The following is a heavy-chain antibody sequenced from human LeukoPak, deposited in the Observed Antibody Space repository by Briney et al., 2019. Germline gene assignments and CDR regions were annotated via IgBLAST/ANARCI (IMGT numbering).Heavy chain of an antibody. CDR3: VKGGYTYAYGY. CDR1: GFIFSSYA. Sequence: GGSLRLSCAASGFIFSSYAMSWVRLAPRKGLEWVSAISETGDGTFYSDSAKGRFTISRDNSKNTLYLQMNSLRADDTAVYYCVKGGYTYAYGYWGQGTLATVSS. V-gene: IGHV3-23*01. CDR2: ISETGDGT. D-gene: IGHD5-18*01. J-gene: IGHJ4*02.